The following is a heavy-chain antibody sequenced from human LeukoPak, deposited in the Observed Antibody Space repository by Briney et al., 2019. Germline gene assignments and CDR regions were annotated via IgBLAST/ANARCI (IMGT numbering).Heavy chain of an antibody. V-gene: IGHV3-23*01. Sequence: GGSLRLSCAASGFTVSSNYMSWVRQAPGKGLEWVSAISGSGGSTYYADSVKGRFTISRDTSKYTLYLQMNSLRAEDTAVYYCAKNQDFWSGYPYFDYWGQGTLVTVSS. D-gene: IGHD3-3*01. J-gene: IGHJ4*02. CDR2: ISGSGGST. CDR1: GFTVSSNY. CDR3: AKNQDFWSGYPYFDY.